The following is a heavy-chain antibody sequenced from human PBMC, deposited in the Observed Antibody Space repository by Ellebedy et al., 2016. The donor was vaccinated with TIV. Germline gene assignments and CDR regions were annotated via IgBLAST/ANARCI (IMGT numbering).Heavy chain of an antibody. CDR1: GYSFTSHW. D-gene: IGHD2-8*02. CDR3: ARHDCPGDRYCPFDF. CDR2: IFPGDSDT. Sequence: GESLKISCKGSGYSFTSHWIGWVRQMPGKGLEWMGLIFPGDSDTRYSPAFQGQVTISADKSVSTAYLQWSSLKASDTAMYYGARHDCPGDRYCPFDFWGQGTLVTVSP. J-gene: IGHJ4*02. V-gene: IGHV5-51*01.